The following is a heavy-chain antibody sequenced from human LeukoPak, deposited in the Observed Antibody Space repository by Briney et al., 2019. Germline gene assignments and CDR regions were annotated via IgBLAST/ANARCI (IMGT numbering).Heavy chain of an antibody. CDR3: ARPTLGHCSSTSCYQYFDY. CDR1: GYTFTSYG. Sequence: GASVKVSCKASGYTFTSYGISWVRQAPGQGLEWMGWISAYNGNTNYAQKLQGRVTMTTDTSTSTAYTELRSLRSDDTAVYYCARPTLGHCSSTSCYQYFDYWGQGTLVTVSS. V-gene: IGHV1-18*01. D-gene: IGHD2-2*01. CDR2: ISAYNGNT. J-gene: IGHJ4*02.